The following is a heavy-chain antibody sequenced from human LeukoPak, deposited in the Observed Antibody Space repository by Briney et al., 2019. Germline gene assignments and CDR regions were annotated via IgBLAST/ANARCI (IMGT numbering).Heavy chain of an antibody. J-gene: IGHJ4*02. CDR1: RFSLSTSGMC. V-gene: IGHV2-70*11. D-gene: IGHD3-10*01. Sequence: RASGPALLKPTPTLTLTCTFSRFSLSTSGMCVSWIRQPPAKALEWLARIDWDDDKYYSTSLKTRLTISKDTSKNQVVLTMTNMDPVDTATYYCARIHPGAYPDYWGQGTLVTVCS. CDR2: IDWDDDK. CDR3: ARIHPGAYPDY.